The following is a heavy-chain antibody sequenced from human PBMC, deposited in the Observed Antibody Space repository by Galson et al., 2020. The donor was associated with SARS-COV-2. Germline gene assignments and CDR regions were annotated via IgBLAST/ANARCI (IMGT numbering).Heavy chain of an antibody. CDR1: GESLPTTAVT. CDR2: RYWDDAQ. CDR3: VHRKLMARDAFDI. V-gene: IGHV2-5*02. D-gene: IGHD2-8*01. J-gene: IGHJ3*02. Sequence: SGPPLAKPPQTLTLTCTFSGESLPTTAVTVAWIRQTPGKDLEWHALRYWDDAQRYSPSQQNRLTVTRNTAKNQVVLKMIRVNPDHTATYFFVHRKLMARDAFDIWGQGTIVTVSS.